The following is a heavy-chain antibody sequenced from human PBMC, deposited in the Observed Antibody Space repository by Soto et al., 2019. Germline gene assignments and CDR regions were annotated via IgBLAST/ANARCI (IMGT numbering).Heavy chain of an antibody. V-gene: IGHV1-8*01. CDR2: MNPNSGNT. J-gene: IGHJ6*03. CDR3: ARGRGCSGGSCYGYMDV. CDR1: GYTFTSYD. D-gene: IGHD2-15*01. Sequence: ASVKVSCKASGYTFTSYDINWVRQATGQGLEWMGWMNPNSGNTGYAQKFQGRVTMTRNTSISTAYMELSSLRSEDTAAYYCARGRGCSGGSCYGYMDVWGKGTTVTVSS.